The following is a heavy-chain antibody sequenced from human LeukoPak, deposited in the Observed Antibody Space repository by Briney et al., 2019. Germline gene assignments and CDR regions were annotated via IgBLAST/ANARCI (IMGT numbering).Heavy chain of an antibody. Sequence: GGSLRLSCAASGFTFSSYGMSWVRQAPGKGLEWVSAISGSGGSTYYADSVKGRFTISRDNSKNTLYLQMNSLRAEDTAIYYCAQARYYYDSSGYSPWGQGTLVTVSS. D-gene: IGHD3-22*01. V-gene: IGHV3-23*01. CDR3: AQARYYYDSSGYSP. CDR2: ISGSGGST. CDR1: GFTFSSYG. J-gene: IGHJ5*02.